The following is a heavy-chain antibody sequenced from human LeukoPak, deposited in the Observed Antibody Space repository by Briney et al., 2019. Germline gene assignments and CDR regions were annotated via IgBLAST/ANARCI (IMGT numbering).Heavy chain of an antibody. D-gene: IGHD2-2*01. CDR3: ARSSDHCSSTSCSTPFDY. V-gene: IGHV4-59*01. CDR2: IYYSGST. Sequence: SETLSLICTVSGGSISSYYWSWIRQPPGKGLEWIGYIYYSGSTNYNPSLKSRVTISVDTSKNQFSLKLSSVTAADTAVYYCARSSDHCSSTSCSTPFDYWGQGTLVTVSS. J-gene: IGHJ4*02. CDR1: GGSISSYY.